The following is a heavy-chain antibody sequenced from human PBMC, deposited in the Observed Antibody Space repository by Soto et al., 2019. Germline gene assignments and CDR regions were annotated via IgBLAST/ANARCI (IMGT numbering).Heavy chain of an antibody. J-gene: IGHJ3*02. V-gene: IGHV3-21*01. D-gene: IGHD6-6*01. CDR2: ISSSSSYI. Sequence: GGSLRLSCAASGFTFSSYSMNWVRQAPGKGLEWVSSISSSSSYIYYADSVKGRFTISRDNAKNSLYLQMNSLRAEDTAVYYCARDMGAARLAFDIWGQGTMVTVSS. CDR3: ARDMGAARLAFDI. CDR1: GFTFSSYS.